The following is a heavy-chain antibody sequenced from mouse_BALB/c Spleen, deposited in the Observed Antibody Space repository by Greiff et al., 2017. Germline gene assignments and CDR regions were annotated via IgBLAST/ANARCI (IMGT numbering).Heavy chain of an antibody. V-gene: IGHV1S137*01. D-gene: IGHD1-1*01. J-gene: IGHJ1*01. Sequence: VKLQQSGAELVRPGVSVKISCKGSGYTFTDYAMHWVKQSHAKSLEWIGVISTYYGDASYNQKFKGKATMTVDKSSSTAYMELARLTSEDSAIYYCARGDYYEDWYFDVWGAGTTVTVSS. CDR2: ISTYYGDA. CDR3: ARGDYYEDWYFDV. CDR1: GYTFTDYA.